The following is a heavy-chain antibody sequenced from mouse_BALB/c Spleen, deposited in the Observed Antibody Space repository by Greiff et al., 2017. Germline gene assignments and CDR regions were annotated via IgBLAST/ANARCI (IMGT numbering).Heavy chain of an antibody. V-gene: IGHV1S81*02. CDR3: ASLGNYFDY. J-gene: IGHJ2*01. D-gene: IGHD4-1*01. Sequence: VQLQQPGAELVKPGASVKLSCKASGYTFTSYWMHWVKQRPGQGLEWIGEINPSNGRTNYNEKFKSKATLTVDKSSSTAYMQLSSLTSEDSAVYYCASLGNYFDYWGQGTTLTVSS. CDR1: GYTFTSYW. CDR2: INPSNGRT.